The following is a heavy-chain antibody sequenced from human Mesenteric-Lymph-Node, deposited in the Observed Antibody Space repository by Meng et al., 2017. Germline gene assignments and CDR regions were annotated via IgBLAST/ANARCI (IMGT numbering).Heavy chain of an antibody. J-gene: IGHJ4*02. CDR3: ARVGADTAMVESDY. CDR1: GYTFTRYY. V-gene: IGHV1-2*06. D-gene: IGHD5-18*01. Sequence: QVVPVQSVAEVKKPGASVQVSCKATGYTFTRYYMLWVRQATGQGLEWMGRINPNSGGTNYAQKFQGRVTMTRDTSISTAYMELSRLRSDDTAVYYCARVGADTAMVESDYWGQGTLVTVSS. CDR2: INPNSGGT.